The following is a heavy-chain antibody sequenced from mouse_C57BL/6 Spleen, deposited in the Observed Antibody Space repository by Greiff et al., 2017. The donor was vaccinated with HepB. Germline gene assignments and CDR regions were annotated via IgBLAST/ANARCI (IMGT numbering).Heavy chain of an antibody. V-gene: IGHV1-15*01. CDR2: IDPETGGT. CDR1: GYTFTDYE. Sequence: QVQLKESGAELVRPGASVTLSCKASGYTFTDYEMHWVKQTPVHGLEWIGAIDPETGGTAYNQKFKGKAILTADKSSSTAYMELRSLTSEDSAVYYCTRRDYDRMDDWGQGTSVTVSS. CDR3: TRRDYDRMDD. J-gene: IGHJ4*01. D-gene: IGHD2-4*01.